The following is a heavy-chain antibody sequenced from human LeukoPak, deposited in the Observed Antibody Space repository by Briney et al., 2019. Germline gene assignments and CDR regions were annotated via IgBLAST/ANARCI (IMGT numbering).Heavy chain of an antibody. J-gene: IGHJ4*02. D-gene: IGHD1-14*01. CDR2: ISSSGS. CDR3: ARTTGSFGPVAL. Sequence: GGSLRLSCAASGFTVSSNYMHWIRQAPGKGLEWVSYISSSGSYTHADSVKGRFTISRDNAKNSLYLQMNSLRAEDTALYYCARTTGSFGPVALWGQGTLVTVSS. CDR1: GFTVSSNY. V-gene: IGHV3-11*06.